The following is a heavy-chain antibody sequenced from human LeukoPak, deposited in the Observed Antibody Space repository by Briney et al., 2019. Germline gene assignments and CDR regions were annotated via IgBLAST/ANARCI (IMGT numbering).Heavy chain of an antibody. V-gene: IGHV4-34*01. Sequence: SETLSLTCAVYGGSFSGYYWSWVRQPPGKGLEWIGEINHSGSTNYNPSLKSRATISVDTSKNPFSLKLSSVTAAGTAVYYCARGVKCLDWFDPWGQGTLVTVSS. CDR2: INHSGST. CDR1: GGSFSGYY. CDR3: ARGVKCLDWFDP. J-gene: IGHJ5*02. D-gene: IGHD5/OR15-5a*01.